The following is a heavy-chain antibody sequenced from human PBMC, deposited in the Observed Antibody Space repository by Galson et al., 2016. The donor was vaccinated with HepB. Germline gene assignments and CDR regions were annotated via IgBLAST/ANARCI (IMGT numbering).Heavy chain of an antibody. Sequence: TLSLTCSVSGDSINNGAFSWSWIRQDPGKALEWIGHIIYSGNTYYNPSLESRVKMSIDTSKNQFYLKLTSVTAADAAVYYCAREGSSTNWYSPGHADYWGKGTLVTVSS. V-gene: IGHV4-31*03. D-gene: IGHD2-2*02. CDR2: IIYSGNT. CDR1: GDSINNGAFS. J-gene: IGHJ4*02. CDR3: AREGSSTNWYSPGHADY.